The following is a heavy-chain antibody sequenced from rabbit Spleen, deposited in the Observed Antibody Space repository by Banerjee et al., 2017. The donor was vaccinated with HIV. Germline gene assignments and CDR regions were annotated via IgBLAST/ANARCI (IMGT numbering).Heavy chain of an antibody. D-gene: IGHD8-1*01. J-gene: IGHJ4*01. V-gene: IGHV1S40*01. CDR2: IDPVFGIT. CDR1: GFSFSSRYY. Sequence: EESGGDLVKPGASLTLTCTASGFSFSSRYYMNWVRQAPGKGLEWIGYIDPVFGITYYANWVNGRFSISRENAQNTVFLQMTSLTAADTATYFCARDGAGGSYFALWGPGTLVTVS. CDR3: ARDGAGGSYFAL.